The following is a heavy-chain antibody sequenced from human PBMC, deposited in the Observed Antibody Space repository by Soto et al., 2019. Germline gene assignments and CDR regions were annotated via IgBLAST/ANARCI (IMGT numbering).Heavy chain of an antibody. D-gene: IGHD3-3*01. Sequence: QVQLVQSGAEVKKPGASVKVSCKASGYTFTSYYMHWVRQAPGQGLEWMGIINPSGGSTSYAQKYQGSVTLTRDTSTGTVYIELSSLSSEDTAVYYCARAGYFVGVYGMDVWGQGTTVTVSS. CDR2: INPSGGST. CDR3: ARAGYFVGVYGMDV. J-gene: IGHJ6*02. V-gene: IGHV1-46*03. CDR1: GYTFTSYY.